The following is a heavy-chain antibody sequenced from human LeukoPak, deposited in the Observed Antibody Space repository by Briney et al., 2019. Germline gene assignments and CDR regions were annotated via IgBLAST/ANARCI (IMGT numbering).Heavy chain of an antibody. V-gene: IGHV3-43*01. CDR2: ISWDGGST. D-gene: IGHD6-13*01. J-gene: IGHJ4*02. CDR3: AKDRGGGSYSSSWYGWYFDY. CDR1: GFTLSSSTFGSYT. Sequence: GGSLRLSCATSGFTLSSSTFGSYTMNWVRQAPGKGLEWVSLISWDGGSTYYADSVKGRFTISRENSKNSLYLQMNSLRTEDTALYYCAKDRGGGSYSSSWYGWYFDYWGQGTLVTVSS.